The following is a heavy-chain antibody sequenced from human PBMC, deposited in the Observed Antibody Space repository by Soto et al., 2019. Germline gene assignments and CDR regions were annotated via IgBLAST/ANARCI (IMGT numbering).Heavy chain of an antibody. J-gene: IGHJ4*02. V-gene: IGHV4-31*03. CDR1: GGSISSGGYY. CDR2: IYYSGST. Sequence: LSLTCTVSGGSISSGGYYWSWIRQHPGKGLEWIGYIYYSGSTYYNPSLKSRVTISVDTSKNQFSLKLSSVTAADTAVYYCARDRRYYDSSGYSSFDYWGQGTLVTVSS. CDR3: ARDRRYYDSSGYSSFDY. D-gene: IGHD3-22*01.